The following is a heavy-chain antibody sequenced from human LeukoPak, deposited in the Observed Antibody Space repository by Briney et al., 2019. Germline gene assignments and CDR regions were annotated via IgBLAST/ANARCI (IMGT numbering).Heavy chain of an antibody. V-gene: IGHV1-18*01. CDR1: GCTFTSYG. CDR2: ISAYNGNT. CDR3: ARGREVLRYFDWLVEPFDY. Sequence: ASVKVSCTASGCTFTSYGISWVRQAPGQGLEWMGWISAYNGNTNYAQKLQGRVTMTTDTSTSTAYMELRSLRSDDTAVYYCARGREVLRYFDWLVEPFDYWGQGTLVTVSS. D-gene: IGHD3-9*01. J-gene: IGHJ4*02.